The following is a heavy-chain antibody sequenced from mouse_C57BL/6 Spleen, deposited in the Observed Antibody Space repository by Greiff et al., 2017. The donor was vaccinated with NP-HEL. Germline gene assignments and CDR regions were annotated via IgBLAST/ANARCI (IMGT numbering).Heavy chain of an antibody. J-gene: IGHJ3*01. V-gene: IGHV1-39*01. CDR3: ASDYGSSPAWFAY. D-gene: IGHD1-1*01. Sequence: EVKLVESGPELVKPGASVKISCKASGYSFTDYNMNWVKQSNGKSLEWIGVINPNYGTTSYNQKFKGKATLTVDQSSSTAYMQLNSLTSEDSAVYYCASDYGSSPAWFAYWGQGTLVTVSA. CDR2: INPNYGTT. CDR1: GYSFTDYN.